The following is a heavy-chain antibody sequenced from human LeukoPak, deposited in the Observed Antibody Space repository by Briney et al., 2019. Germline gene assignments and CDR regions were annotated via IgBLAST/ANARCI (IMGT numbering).Heavy chain of an antibody. Sequence: GGSLRLSCAASRFTFSSYIMNWVRQAPGRGLEWVSYISSSSSTIYYADSVKGRFTISRDNAKNSLYLQMNSLRAEDTAVYYCARDVDPIWCSSTSCSAPDYWGQGTLVTVSS. D-gene: IGHD2-2*01. J-gene: IGHJ4*02. CDR2: ISSSSSTI. CDR1: RFTFSSYI. CDR3: ARDVDPIWCSSTSCSAPDY. V-gene: IGHV3-48*04.